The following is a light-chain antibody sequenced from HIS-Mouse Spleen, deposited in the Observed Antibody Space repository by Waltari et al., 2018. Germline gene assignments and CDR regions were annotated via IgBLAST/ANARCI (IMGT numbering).Light chain of an antibody. CDR1: TSDVGRSNL. V-gene: IGLV2-23*01. CDR2: EGS. Sequence: QSALTHPAALSGSPGQSITISCTGTTSDVGRSNLVAWYQQHPGKAPKLMIYEGSKRPSGVSNRFSGSKSGNTASLTISGLQAEDEADYYCCSYAVSSTWVFGGGTKLTVL. J-gene: IGLJ3*02. CDR3: CSYAVSSTWV.